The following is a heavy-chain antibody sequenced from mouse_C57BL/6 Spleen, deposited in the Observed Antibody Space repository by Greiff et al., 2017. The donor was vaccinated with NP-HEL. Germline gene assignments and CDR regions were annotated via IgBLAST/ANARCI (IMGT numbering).Heavy chain of an antibody. CDR2: IWSGGST. Sequence: VQVVESGPGLVQPSQSLSITCTVSGFSLTSYGVHWVRQSPGKGLEWLGVIWSGGSTDYNAAFISRLSISKDNSKSQVFFKMNSLQADDTAIYYCARNYGSSYYWYFDVWGTGTTVTVSS. CDR1: GFSLTSYG. CDR3: ARNYGSSYYWYFDV. D-gene: IGHD1-1*01. V-gene: IGHV2-2*01. J-gene: IGHJ1*03.